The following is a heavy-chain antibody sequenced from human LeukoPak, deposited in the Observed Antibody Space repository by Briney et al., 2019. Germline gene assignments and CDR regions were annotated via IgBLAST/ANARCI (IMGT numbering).Heavy chain of an antibody. Sequence: SETLSLTCAVYGGSFSGYYWSWIRQPPGEGLEWIGEINHSGSTNYNPSLKSRVTISVDTSKNQFSLKLSSVTAADTAVYYCARGRFTIAAAGRRSEYFQHWGQGTLVTVSS. CDR3: ARGRFTIAAAGRRSEYFQH. D-gene: IGHD6-13*01. CDR1: GGSFSGYY. J-gene: IGHJ1*01. CDR2: INHSGST. V-gene: IGHV4-34*01.